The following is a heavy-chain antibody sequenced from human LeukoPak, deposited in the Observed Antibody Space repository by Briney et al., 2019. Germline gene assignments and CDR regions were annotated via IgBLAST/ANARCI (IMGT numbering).Heavy chain of an antibody. CDR2: MNPNSGNT. CDR1: GYTFTSYD. CDR3: ARAVAGFGVVTSGAFDI. Sequence: ASVKVSCKASGYTFTSYDINWVRQATGQGLEWMGWMNPNSGNTGYAQKFQGRVTITRNTSISTAYMELSSLRSGDTAVSYCARAVAGFGVVTSGAFDIWGQGTMVTVSS. D-gene: IGHD3-3*01. V-gene: IGHV1-8*01. J-gene: IGHJ3*02.